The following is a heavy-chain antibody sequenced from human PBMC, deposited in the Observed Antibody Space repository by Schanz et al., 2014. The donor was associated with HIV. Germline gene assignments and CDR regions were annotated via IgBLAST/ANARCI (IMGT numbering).Heavy chain of an antibody. D-gene: IGHD2-21*02. CDR2: ILRFSGTP. CDR3: ARTYTGDWSTGAD. J-gene: IGHJ4*02. CDR1: GDTLDNYV. V-gene: IGHV1-69*06. Sequence: QVQLVQSGAEVKKPGSSVKVFCKASGDTLDNYVISWVRQAPGQGPEWMGGILRFSGTPSYAQRLQGRVTITADKSTSTVYMDLSSLRSEDTAVYYCARTYTGDWSTGADWGQGTLVTVSS.